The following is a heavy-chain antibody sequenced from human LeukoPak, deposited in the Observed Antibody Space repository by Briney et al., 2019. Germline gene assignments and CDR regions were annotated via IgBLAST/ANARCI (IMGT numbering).Heavy chain of an antibody. CDR3: VKGLVQTTMSYSVDY. CDR1: GFTFSSYW. D-gene: IGHD1-1*01. V-gene: IGHV3-74*01. J-gene: IGHJ4*02. Sequence: GGSLRLSCAASGFTFSSYWMYWVRQAPGKAQVWVSHINSDGSWTSYADSVKGRFTISKDNSKNTLYLQMNSLRAEDTAVYYCVKGLVQTTMSYSVDYWGQGALVTVSS. CDR2: INSDGSWT.